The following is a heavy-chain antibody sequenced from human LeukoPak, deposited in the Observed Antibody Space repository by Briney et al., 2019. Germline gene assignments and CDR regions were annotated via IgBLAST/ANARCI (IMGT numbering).Heavy chain of an antibody. CDR1: GFTFSSYA. Sequence: GGSLRLSCAASGFTFSSYAMHWVRQAPGKGLEWVAVISYDGSNKYYADSVKGRFTISRENSKNTLYLQMNSLRAEDTAVCYCAKAGYYDSRGPIDYWGQGTMVTVSS. CDR2: ISYDGSNK. CDR3: AKAGYYDSRGPIDY. D-gene: IGHD3-22*01. V-gene: IGHV3-30-3*01. J-gene: IGHJ4*02.